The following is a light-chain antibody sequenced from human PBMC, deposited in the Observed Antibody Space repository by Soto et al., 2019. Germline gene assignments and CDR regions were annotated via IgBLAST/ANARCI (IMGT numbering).Light chain of an antibody. Sequence: EIMLTQSPATLSLSPGERATLSCRASQSVSSYLAWYQQKPGQAPRLPIYDASNRATSIPARFSGSGSGTDFTLTISSLGREDFAVYYCQQRSNWPPYTFGQGTKLEIK. J-gene: IGKJ2*01. CDR3: QQRSNWPPYT. V-gene: IGKV3-11*01. CDR2: DAS. CDR1: QSVSSY.